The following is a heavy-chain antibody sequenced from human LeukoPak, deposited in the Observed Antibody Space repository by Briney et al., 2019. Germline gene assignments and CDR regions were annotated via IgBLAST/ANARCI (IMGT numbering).Heavy chain of an antibody. D-gene: IGHD3-22*01. CDR2: IYYSGST. J-gene: IGHJ4*02. CDR1: GGSISSSSYY. Sequence: SETLSLTCTVSGGSISSSSYYWGWIRQPPGKGLEWIGSIYYSGSTYYNPSLKSRVTISVDTSKNQFSLKLSSVTAADTAVYYCARRRYYDSSGYLELAFDYWGQGTLVTVSS. V-gene: IGHV4-39*01. CDR3: ARRRYYDSSGYLELAFDY.